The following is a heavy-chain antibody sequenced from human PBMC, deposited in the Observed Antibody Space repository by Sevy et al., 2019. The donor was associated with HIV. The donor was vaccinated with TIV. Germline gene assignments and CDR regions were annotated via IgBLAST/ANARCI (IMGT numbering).Heavy chain of an antibody. Sequence: GGSLRLSCAASGFTFSSYAMHWVRQAPGKGLEWVAVISYDGSNKYYADSVKGRFTISRDNSKNTLYLQMNSLRAEDTAVYYCARDRIKGYCSGDSCYPHNWFDPWGQGTLVTVSS. J-gene: IGHJ5*02. CDR3: ARDRIKGYCSGDSCYPHNWFDP. V-gene: IGHV3-30*04. CDR2: ISYDGSNK. CDR1: GFTFSSYA. D-gene: IGHD2-15*01.